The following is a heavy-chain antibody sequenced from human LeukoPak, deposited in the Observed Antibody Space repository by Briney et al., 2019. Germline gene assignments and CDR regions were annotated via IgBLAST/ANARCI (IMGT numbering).Heavy chain of an antibody. CDR3: AREDRWMGGFDY. Sequence: GGSLRLSCAASGFTVSSDYMTWVRQAPGKGLEWVSIIYSADTTYYADSVRGRFTISRDNSKNTLYLQMNSLRAEDSAVYYCAREDRWMGGFDYWGQGTLVTVSS. CDR2: IYSADTT. CDR1: GFTVSSDY. V-gene: IGHV3-66*01. J-gene: IGHJ4*02. D-gene: IGHD2-15*01.